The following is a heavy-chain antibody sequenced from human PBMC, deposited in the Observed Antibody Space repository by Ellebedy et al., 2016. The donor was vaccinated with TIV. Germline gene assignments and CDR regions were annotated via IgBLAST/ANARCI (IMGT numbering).Heavy chain of an antibody. D-gene: IGHD6-19*01. CDR3: AREPSGVGWYDSSWFDP. V-gene: IGHV1-69*04. CDR1: VGTFSRHV. Sequence: AASVQVSCKASVGTFSRHVISRVRQAPGQGLEWMGRIIPILGIANYAQKFQGRVTITADKSTSTAYMELSSLRSEDTAVYYCAREPSGVGWYDSSWFDPWGQGTLVTVSS. CDR2: IIPILGIA. J-gene: IGHJ5*02.